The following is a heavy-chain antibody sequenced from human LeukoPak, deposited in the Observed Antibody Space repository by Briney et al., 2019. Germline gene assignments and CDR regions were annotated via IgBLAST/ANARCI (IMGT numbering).Heavy chain of an antibody. D-gene: IGHD1-7*01. CDR2: ISSSSSTI. CDR1: GFTFSSYS. CDR3: ARDRGNWNWAFDI. Sequence: GGSLRLSCAASGFTFSSYSMNWVRQAPGKGLEWVSYISSSSSTIYYADSVKGRFTISRDNAKNSLYLQMNSLRAEDTAVYYCARDRGNWNWAFDIWGQGTMVTVSS. J-gene: IGHJ3*02. V-gene: IGHV3-48*01.